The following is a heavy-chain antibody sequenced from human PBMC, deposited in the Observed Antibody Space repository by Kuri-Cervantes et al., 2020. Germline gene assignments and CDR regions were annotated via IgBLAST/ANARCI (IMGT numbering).Heavy chain of an antibody. J-gene: IGHJ4*02. CDR3: ASEGVGTRAPRFDY. D-gene: IGHD1-26*01. CDR2: IYYSGST. V-gene: IGHV4-59*01. Sequence: GSLRLSCAASGFTFSSYNMNWVRQPPGKGLEWIGYIYYSGSTNYNPSLKGRVAISVDTSKNHLSLKLNSVTAADTAVYYCASEGVGTRAPRFDYWGQGTLVTVSS. CDR1: GFTFSSYN.